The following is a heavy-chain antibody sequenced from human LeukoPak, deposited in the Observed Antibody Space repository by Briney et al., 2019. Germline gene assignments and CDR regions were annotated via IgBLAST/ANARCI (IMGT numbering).Heavy chain of an antibody. CDR2: IYYSGST. Sequence: SETLSLTCTVSGGSISSSSYYWGWIRQPPGKGLEWIGYIYYSGSTYYNPSLKSRVTISVDTSKNQFSLKLSSVTAADTAVYYCARGACRSTSCYNMFFDYWGQGTLVTVSS. CDR1: GGSISSSSYY. CDR3: ARGACRSTSCYNMFFDY. V-gene: IGHV4-31*03. J-gene: IGHJ4*02. D-gene: IGHD2-2*02.